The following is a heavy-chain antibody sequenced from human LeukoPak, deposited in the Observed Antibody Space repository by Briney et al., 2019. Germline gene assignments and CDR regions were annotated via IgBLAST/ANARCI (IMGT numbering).Heavy chain of an antibody. CDR1: GFTFDNA. CDR2: IAWNSGNT. D-gene: IGHD3-10*01. Sequence: PGRSLRLSCAASGFTFDNAMHWVRQAPGKGLEWVSGIAWNSGNTGFADSVKGRFTISRDNAENSLSLQMNSLTPEDTAFYFCAKDMNSYGSGSSYNPWGPFDSWGQGTLVTVSS. CDR3: AKDMNSYGSGSSYNPWGPFDS. J-gene: IGHJ4*02. V-gene: IGHV3-9*01.